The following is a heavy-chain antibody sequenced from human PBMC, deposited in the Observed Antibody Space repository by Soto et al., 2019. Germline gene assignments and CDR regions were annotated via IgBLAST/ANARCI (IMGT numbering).Heavy chain of an antibody. D-gene: IGHD6-19*01. V-gene: IGHV3-53*01. J-gene: IGHJ5*02. CDR1: GFTVNNNY. CDR2: IYSGGTT. Sequence: GGSLRLSCAASGFTVNNNYMSWVRQAPGKGLDWVAIIYSGGTTFYADSVKGRFTISRDNSRNTLCLQMNSLRAEDTAIYYCARVQPLAGGSDSWGQGALVTVSS. CDR3: ARVQPLAGGSDS.